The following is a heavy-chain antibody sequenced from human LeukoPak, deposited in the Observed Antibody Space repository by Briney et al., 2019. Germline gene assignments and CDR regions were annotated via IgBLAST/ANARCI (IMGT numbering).Heavy chain of an antibody. CDR2: IYYSGST. Sequence: PSETLSLTCTVSGGSISSGDYYWSWIRQPPGKGLEWIGYIYYSGSTYYNPSLKSRVTISVDTSKNQFSLKLSSVTAADTAVYYCARGNRELGWFDPWGQGTLVTVSS. J-gene: IGHJ5*02. CDR3: ARGNRELGWFDP. CDR1: GGSISSGDYY. V-gene: IGHV4-30-4*01. D-gene: IGHD1-26*01.